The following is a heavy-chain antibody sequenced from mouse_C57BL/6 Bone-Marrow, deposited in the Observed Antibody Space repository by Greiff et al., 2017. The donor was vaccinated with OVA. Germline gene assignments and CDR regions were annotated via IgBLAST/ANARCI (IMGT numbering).Heavy chain of an antibody. Sequence: QVQLQQPGAELVMPGASVKLSCKASGYTFTSYWMHWVKQRPGQGLEWIGEIDPSDSYTNYNQKFKGKSTLTVDKSSSTAYMQLSSLTSEDAAVYYCAIYYNATWGQGTLFTVS. CDR1: GYTFTSYW. CDR2: IDPSDSYT. V-gene: IGHV1-69*01. D-gene: IGHD1-1*01. J-gene: IGHJ3*01. CDR3: AIYYNAT.